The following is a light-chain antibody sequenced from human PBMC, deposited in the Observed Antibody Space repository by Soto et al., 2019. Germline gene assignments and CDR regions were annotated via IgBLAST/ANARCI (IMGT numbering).Light chain of an antibody. J-gene: IGKJ1*01. CDR2: AAS. CDR1: QSINTW. CDR3: QQSYSTPQT. Sequence: DIQMTQSPCARSASAGGRGTITCLASQSINTWMAWYQLKPGKAPKLLIYAASSLQSGVPSMFSGSGSGTDFTLTISSLQPEDFATYYCQQSYSTPQTFGQGTKVDIK. V-gene: IGKV1-39*01.